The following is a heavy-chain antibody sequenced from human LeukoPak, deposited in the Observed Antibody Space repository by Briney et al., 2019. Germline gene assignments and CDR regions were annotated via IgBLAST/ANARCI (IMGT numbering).Heavy chain of an antibody. CDR1: GGSMTGYY. Sequence: SETLSLTCTVSGGSMTGYYWSWIRQPPGKGLEWIGEIYHSGSTNYNPSLKSRVTISVDKSKNQFSLKLSSVTAADTAVYYCARGAMTLGAPDVDWFDPWGQGTLSPSPQ. CDR2: IYHSGST. CDR3: ARGAMTLGAPDVDWFDP. D-gene: IGHD1-26*01. J-gene: IGHJ5*02. V-gene: IGHV4-34*01.